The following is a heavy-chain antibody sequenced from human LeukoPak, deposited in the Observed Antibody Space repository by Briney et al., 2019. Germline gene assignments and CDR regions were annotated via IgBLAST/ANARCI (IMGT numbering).Heavy chain of an antibody. J-gene: IGHJ6*02. D-gene: IGHD3-10*01. CDR1: GYTFTSYG. Sequence: GASVKVSCKASGYTFTSYGISWVRQAPGQGLEWMGWISAYNGNTNYAQKLQGRVTMTTDTSTSTAYMELRSLRSDDTAVYYCARGESYGSGSYYLYYYYGMDVWGQGTTVTVSS. V-gene: IGHV1-18*01. CDR3: ARGESYGSGSYYLYYYYGMDV. CDR2: ISAYNGNT.